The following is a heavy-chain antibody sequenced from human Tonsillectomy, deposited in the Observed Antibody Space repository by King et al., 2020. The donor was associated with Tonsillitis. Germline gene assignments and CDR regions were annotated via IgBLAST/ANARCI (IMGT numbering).Heavy chain of an antibody. CDR2: IKEDGREK. V-gene: IGHV3-7*01. J-gene: IGHJ4*02. Sequence: VQLVQSGGGLVQPGGSLRLSCAASGFPFSSYWMRWVRQAPGKGLECVANIKEDGREKYYVDSVKGRFTVSRDNAKDSLYLQMNSLRAEDTAVYYCTSGILSGYSFDYWGRGTLASVSA. CDR1: GFPFSSYW. D-gene: IGHD3-9*01. CDR3: TSGILSGYSFDY.